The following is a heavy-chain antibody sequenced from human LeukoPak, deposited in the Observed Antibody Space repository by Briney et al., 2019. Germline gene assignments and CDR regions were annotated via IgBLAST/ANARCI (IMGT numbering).Heavy chain of an antibody. CDR3: ARAKGRGFDI. D-gene: IGHD3-10*01. J-gene: IGHJ2*01. V-gene: IGHV4-61*02. Sequence: PSQTLSLTCTVSGGSMSSGSNYWSWIRQPAGKGLEWIGRVYTSGNTNYNPSLRSRVTISVDKSKNLFSLKLTSVSAADTAVYYCARAKGRGFDIWGRGTLVTVSS. CDR2: VYTSGNT. CDR1: GGSMSSGSNY.